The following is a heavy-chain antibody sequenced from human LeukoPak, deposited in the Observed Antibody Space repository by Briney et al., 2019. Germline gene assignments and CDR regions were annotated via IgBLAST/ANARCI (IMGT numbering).Heavy chain of an antibody. Sequence: GGSLRLSCAASGFTFSSYAMSWVRQAPGRGLEWVSVISGSGGGTHYADSVKGRFTIPRDNSKNTLYLQMSSLRAEDTAVYYCAKDLGSSGWYGGWFDPRGQGTLVTVSS. CDR3: AKDLGSSGWYGGWFDP. CDR2: ISGSGGGT. V-gene: IGHV3-23*01. J-gene: IGHJ5*02. CDR1: GFTFSSYA. D-gene: IGHD6-19*01.